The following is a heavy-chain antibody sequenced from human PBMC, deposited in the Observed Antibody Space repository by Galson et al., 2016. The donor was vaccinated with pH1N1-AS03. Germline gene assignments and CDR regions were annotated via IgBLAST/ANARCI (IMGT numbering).Heavy chain of an antibody. V-gene: IGHV3-11*01. CDR3: ARVSGGSRLLIFDF. D-gene: IGHD3-10*02. J-gene: IGHJ4*02. CDR2: ITSRSSPI. Sequence: SLRLSCAASGFTFSDYAMSWIRQAPGKGLEWVSSITSRSSPIYYAASVKGRFTTSRDNAKTSVSLQMNSLRAEDTAVYYCARVSGGSRLLIFDFWGQGTLVTVSS. CDR1: GFTFSDYA.